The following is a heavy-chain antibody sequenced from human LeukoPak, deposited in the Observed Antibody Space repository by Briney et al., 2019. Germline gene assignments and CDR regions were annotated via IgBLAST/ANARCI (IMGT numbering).Heavy chain of an antibody. Sequence: PGGSLRLSCAASGFALSKYWMHWVRQAPGKGLEWVSVIYSGGNTYYADSVKGRFTISRDNSKNTLYLQMNSLRVEDTAVYYCARDPRGTNWFDPWGQGTLVTVSS. CDR1: GFALSKYW. CDR3: ARDPRGTNWFDP. CDR2: IYSGGNT. D-gene: IGHD3-16*01. J-gene: IGHJ5*02. V-gene: IGHV3-66*01.